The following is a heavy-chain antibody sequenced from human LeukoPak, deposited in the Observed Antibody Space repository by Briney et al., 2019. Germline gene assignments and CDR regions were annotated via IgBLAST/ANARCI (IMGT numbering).Heavy chain of an antibody. CDR2: ITGDGTGT. CDR3: AKGQGVGSYPGRVFDI. V-gene: IGHV3-23*01. Sequence: GGSLRLSCAASGFTFSSYAMTWVRQAPGKGLEWGSIITGDGTGTEYADSVKGRFTISRDNSKSALYLQMNILRAEDTAVYYCAKGQGVGSYPGRVFDIWGQGARVTVSS. D-gene: IGHD1-26*01. J-gene: IGHJ3*02. CDR1: GFTFSSYA.